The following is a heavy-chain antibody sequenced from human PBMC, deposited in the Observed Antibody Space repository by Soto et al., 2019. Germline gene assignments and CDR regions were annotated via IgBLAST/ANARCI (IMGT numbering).Heavy chain of an antibody. Sequence: EVQLVESGGGLVRPGGSLRLSCAVSGFTFSRYWMHWVRQAPGKGLVWVSRISSDGRDTIYADSVRGRFTISRDNAKNMLYLQMNSLTADDTAMYFCVSGWSPDQHLGYLQSWGQGTLVTVSS. J-gene: IGHJ5*02. D-gene: IGHD6-13*01. CDR2: ISSDGRDT. V-gene: IGHV3-74*01. CDR1: GFTFSRYW. CDR3: VSGWSPDQHLGYLQS.